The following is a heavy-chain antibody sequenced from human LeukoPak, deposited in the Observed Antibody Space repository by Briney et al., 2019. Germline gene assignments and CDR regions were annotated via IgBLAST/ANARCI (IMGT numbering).Heavy chain of an antibody. J-gene: IGHJ5*02. V-gene: IGHV4-34*01. Sequence: SETLSLTCAVYGGSFSGYYWSWIRQPPGKGLEWIGEINHSGSTNYNPSLKSRVTISVDTSKNQFSLKLSSVTAADTAVYYCASSSGWYNNWFDPWGQGTLVTVSS. CDR2: INHSGST. D-gene: IGHD6-19*01. CDR1: GGSFSGYY. CDR3: ASSSGWYNNWFDP.